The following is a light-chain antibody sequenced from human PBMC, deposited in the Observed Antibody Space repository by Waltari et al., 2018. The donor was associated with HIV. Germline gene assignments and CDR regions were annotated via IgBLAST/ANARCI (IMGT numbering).Light chain of an antibody. J-gene: IGLJ3*02. Sequence: QSALTQPASVSGSPGQPITISCTGSSHDVGGYNYVSWYQQHPGKAPRLMIYFVSPRPSGVSYRFSGSKSGDTASLTISGLQPEDEADYYCESYTSTIVWVFGGGTRLTVL. CDR2: FVS. V-gene: IGLV2-14*03. CDR3: ESYTSTIVWV. CDR1: SHDVGGYNY.